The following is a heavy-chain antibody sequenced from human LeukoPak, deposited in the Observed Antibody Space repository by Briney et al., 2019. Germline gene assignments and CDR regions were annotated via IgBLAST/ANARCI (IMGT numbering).Heavy chain of an antibody. CDR2: IYYSGNT. CDR3: ARDQGYCSGGSCYSNLHFDY. J-gene: IGHJ4*02. V-gene: IGHV4-30-4*01. D-gene: IGHD2-15*01. CDR1: GGSISSGDYY. Sequence: SETLSLTCTVSGGSISSGDYYWSWIRQPPGKGLEWIGYIYYSGNTYYNPSLKSRVTMSVDTSKNQFSLKLSSVTAADTAVYYCARDQGYCSGGSCYSNLHFDYWGQGTLVTVSS.